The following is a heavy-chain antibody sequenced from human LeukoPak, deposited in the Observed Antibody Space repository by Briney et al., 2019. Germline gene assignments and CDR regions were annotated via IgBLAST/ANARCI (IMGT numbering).Heavy chain of an antibody. D-gene: IGHD3-10*01. V-gene: IGHV3-74*01. CDR2: ISDPGITT. Sequence: PGGSLRLSCAASGFTFSNYWMHWVRQAPGKGLEWVSRISDPGITTNYADSVKGRFTISRDNAKNTLYLQMNSLRAEDTAVYYCARTYGSGSYDLDYWGQGTLVTVSS. J-gene: IGHJ4*02. CDR1: GFTFSNYW. CDR3: ARTYGSGSYDLDY.